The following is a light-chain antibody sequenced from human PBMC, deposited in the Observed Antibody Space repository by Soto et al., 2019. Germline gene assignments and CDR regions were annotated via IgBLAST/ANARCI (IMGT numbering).Light chain of an antibody. CDR3: QSFDSRLSGWV. Sequence: QSVLTQPPSVSGAPGQRVTISCTGSSSNIGAGYDVHWYQQLPGTAPKLLVHGNNDRPSGVPDRFSASKSGTSASRAITGLQVEDEADYYCQSFDSRLSGWVFGGGTKLTVL. CDR2: GNN. CDR1: SSNIGAGYD. V-gene: IGLV1-40*01. J-gene: IGLJ2*01.